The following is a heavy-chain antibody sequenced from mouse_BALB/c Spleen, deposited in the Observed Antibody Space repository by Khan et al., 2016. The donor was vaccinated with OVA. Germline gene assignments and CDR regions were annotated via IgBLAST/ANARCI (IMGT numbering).Heavy chain of an antibody. D-gene: IGHD4-1*01. V-gene: IGHV5-6*01. Sequence: EVQLVESGGDLVKPGGSLKLSCAASGFIFSSYSMSWVRQTPDKRLEWVATISSGGDYTYYPDNVKGRFTISRDNAKNTLYLQMSSLKSEDTAMYYCASHLTGSCAYWGQGTLVTVAA. CDR3: ASHLTGSCAY. CDR2: ISSGGDYT. CDR1: GFIFSSYS. J-gene: IGHJ3*01.